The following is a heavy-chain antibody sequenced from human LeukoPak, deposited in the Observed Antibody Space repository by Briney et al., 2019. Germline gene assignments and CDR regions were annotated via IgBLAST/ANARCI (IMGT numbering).Heavy chain of an antibody. CDR3: ARAPYSSYGDY. CDR1: GGSISSGGYY. CDR2: IYYSGST. V-gene: IGHV4-31*03. J-gene: IGHJ4*02. Sequence: NSSETLSLTCTVSGGSISSGGYYWSWIRQHPGKGLEWIGYIYYSGSTYYNPSLKSRVTISVDRSKNQFSLKLSSVTAADTAVYYCARAPYSSYGDYWGQGTLVTVAS. D-gene: IGHD3-22*01.